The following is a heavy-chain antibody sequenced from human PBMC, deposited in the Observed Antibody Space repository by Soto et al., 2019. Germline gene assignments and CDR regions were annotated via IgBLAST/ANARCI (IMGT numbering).Heavy chain of an antibody. CDR1: GGSTMTYH. CDR3: ARDLVLNPGYCSGGSCYSTRYGMDV. D-gene: IGHD2-15*01. CDR2: ISTTGGT. V-gene: IGHV4-4*07. J-gene: IGHJ6*02. Sequence: SETLSLTCSVSGGSTMTYHWSWIRQPAGKGLEWIGRISTTGGTNYSPSLQSRVTMSLDTSKNQFSLELTSVTAADTAVYYCARDLVLNPGYCSGGSCYSTRYGMDVWGQGTTVTVSS.